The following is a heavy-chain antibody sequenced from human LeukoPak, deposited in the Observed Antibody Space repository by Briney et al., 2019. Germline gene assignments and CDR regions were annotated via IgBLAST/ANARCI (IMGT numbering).Heavy chain of an antibody. J-gene: IGHJ5*02. D-gene: IGHD5-18*01. CDR2: INHSGST. CDR3: ARRNPRGYSYGYRKNWFDP. V-gene: IGHV4-34*01. Sequence: SETLSLTCAVYGGSFSGYYWSWIRQPPGKGLEWIGEINHSGSTNYNPSLKSRVTISVDTSKNQFSLKLSSVTAADTAVYYCARRNPRGYSYGYRKNWFDPWGQGTLVTVSS. CDR1: GGSFSGYY.